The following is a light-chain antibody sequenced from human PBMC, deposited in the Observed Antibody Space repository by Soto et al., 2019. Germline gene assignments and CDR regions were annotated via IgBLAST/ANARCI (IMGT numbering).Light chain of an antibody. CDR1: SSDVGGYNY. V-gene: IGLV2-11*01. Sequence: QSALTQPRSVSGSPGQSVTISCTGTSSDVGGYNYVSWYQQYPGKAPKLMTYDVSKRPSGIPDRFSGSKSGNTASLTISGLQAEDEAEYYCCSYAGSYIWVFGGGTKVTVL. J-gene: IGLJ3*02. CDR3: CSYAGSYIWV. CDR2: DVS.